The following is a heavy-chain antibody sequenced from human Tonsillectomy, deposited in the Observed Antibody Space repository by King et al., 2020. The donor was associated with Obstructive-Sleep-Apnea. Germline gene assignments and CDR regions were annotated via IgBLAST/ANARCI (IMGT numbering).Heavy chain of an antibody. V-gene: IGHV2-70*11. J-gene: IGHJ4*02. Sequence: VTLKESGPALVKPTQTLTLTCTFSGFSLSTSGMCVSWIRQPPGKALEWLARIDWDDDNYYSPSLKTRLTISKDTSKNQVVLTMTNMDPVDTATYYCARMGSSGWYPEYWGQGTLVTVSS. D-gene: IGHD6-19*01. CDR3: ARMGSSGWYPEY. CDR2: IDWDDDN. CDR1: GFSLSTSGMC.